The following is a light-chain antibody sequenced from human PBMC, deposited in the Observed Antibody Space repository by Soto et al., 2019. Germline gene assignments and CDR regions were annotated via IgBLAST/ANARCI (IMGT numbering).Light chain of an antibody. V-gene: IGKV3-11*01. CDR3: KQRSILPLT. J-gene: IGKJ4*01. CDR1: QSVSNY. CDR2: DAS. Sequence: EIVLTHSPATLSLSPGERSTLSCRASQSVSNYLAWYKQKPGQAPRLLIYDASNRATGIPARFSGSRSGTDFTLTISRLVHEDFAGYYCKQRSILPLTFGVRTQV.